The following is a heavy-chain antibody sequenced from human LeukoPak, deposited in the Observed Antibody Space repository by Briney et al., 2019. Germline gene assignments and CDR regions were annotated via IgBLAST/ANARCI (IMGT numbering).Heavy chain of an antibody. J-gene: IGHJ4*02. V-gene: IGHV4-34*01. Sequence: SETLSLNCAGYGGSFSGYYWSWIRQPPGKGLEWIGEINHSGSTNYNPSLKSRVTISVDTSKNQFSLKLSSVTAGDTAVYYCASSCSSTSCPRDYWGQGTLVTVSS. CDR1: GGSFSGYY. CDR2: INHSGST. D-gene: IGHD2-2*01. CDR3: ASSCSSTSCPRDY.